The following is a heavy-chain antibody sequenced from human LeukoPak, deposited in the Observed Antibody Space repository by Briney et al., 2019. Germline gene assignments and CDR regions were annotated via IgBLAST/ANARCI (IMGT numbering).Heavy chain of an antibody. CDR2: INSDGSST. Sequence: GSLRLSCAASGFTFSSYWMHWVRQAPGKGLVWVSRINSDGSSTSYADSVKGRFTISRDNAKNTLYLQMNSLRAEDTAVYYCATGGIQLWSLFDYWGQGTLVTVSS. J-gene: IGHJ4*02. V-gene: IGHV3-74*01. D-gene: IGHD5-18*01. CDR1: GFTFSSYW. CDR3: ATGGIQLWSLFDY.